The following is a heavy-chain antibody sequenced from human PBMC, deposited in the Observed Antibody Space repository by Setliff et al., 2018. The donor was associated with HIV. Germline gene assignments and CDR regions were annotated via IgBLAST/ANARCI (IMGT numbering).Heavy chain of an antibody. CDR1: GGSISFYY. CDR2: IFNTGST. J-gene: IGHJ4*02. CDR3: ARMSVSAAVYFDS. D-gene: IGHD6-25*01. Sequence: PSETLSLTCSISGGSISFYYWSWIRQTPGKGLEWIGYIFNTGSTYYKSSLASRLTMSIDTSRNQFSLKLRSVTAADTAVFYCARMSVSAAVYFDSWGQGTLVTVSS. V-gene: IGHV4-59*04.